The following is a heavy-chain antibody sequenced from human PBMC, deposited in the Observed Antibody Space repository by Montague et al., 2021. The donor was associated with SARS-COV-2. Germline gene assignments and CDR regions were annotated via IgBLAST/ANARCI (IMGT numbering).Heavy chain of an antibody. Sequence: SLRLSCAASGFTFDDYGMSWVRQAPGKGLEWVSGINWNGGSTGYEDSVKGRCTISRDNAKNSLYLQMNSLRAEDTALYYCASLGDYGSGTQVEYWGQGTLVTVSS. D-gene: IGHD3-10*01. V-gene: IGHV3-20*04. CDR1: GFTFDDYG. CDR3: ASLGDYGSGTQVEY. CDR2: INWNGGST. J-gene: IGHJ4*02.